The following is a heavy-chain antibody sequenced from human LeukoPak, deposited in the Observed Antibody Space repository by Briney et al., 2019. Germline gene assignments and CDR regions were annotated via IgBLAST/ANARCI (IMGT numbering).Heavy chain of an antibody. J-gene: IGHJ4*02. CDR3: AKDRSYSSSSVFDY. V-gene: IGHV3-23*01. D-gene: IGHD6-6*01. Sequence: GGSLRLSCAASGFTFSSYAMSWVRQAPGKGLEWVSDISGSGGSTYYADSVKGRFTISRDNSKNTLYLQMNSLRGEDTGVYYCAKDRSYSSSSVFDYWGQGTLVTVSS. CDR1: GFTFSSYA. CDR2: ISGSGGST.